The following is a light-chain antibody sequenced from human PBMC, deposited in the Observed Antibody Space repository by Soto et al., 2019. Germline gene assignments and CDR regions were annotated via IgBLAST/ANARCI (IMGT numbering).Light chain of an antibody. CDR2: AAS. J-gene: IGKJ1*01. CDR3: QQYYSYPRT. CDR1: QGIGSY. Sequence: AIRMTQSPSSFSASTGDRVTITCRASQGIGSYLAWYQQKPGKAPMLLIYAASTLQSGVPSRFSGSGSGTDFTLTISCLQSEDFATYYCQQYYSYPRTFGQGTKVDIK. V-gene: IGKV1-8*01.